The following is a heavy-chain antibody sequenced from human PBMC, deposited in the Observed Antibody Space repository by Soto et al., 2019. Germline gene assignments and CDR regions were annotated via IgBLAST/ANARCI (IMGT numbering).Heavy chain of an antibody. CDR2: ISYDGINK. CDR1: GFTFSSYA. D-gene: IGHD6-19*01. CDR3: ARGTLYGLGYSSGWPNFDY. J-gene: IGHJ4*02. V-gene: IGHV3-30-3*01. Sequence: QVQLVESGGGVVQPGRSLRLSCAASGFTFSSYAMHWVRQAPGKGLEWVAVISYDGINKYYADSVKGRFTISRDNSKNKLYRQINSLRAEDTAVYYCARGTLYGLGYSSGWPNFDYWGQGTLVTVSS.